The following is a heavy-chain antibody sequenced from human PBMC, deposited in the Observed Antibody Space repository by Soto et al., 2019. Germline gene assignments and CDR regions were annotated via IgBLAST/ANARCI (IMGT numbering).Heavy chain of an antibody. V-gene: IGHV3-11*01. D-gene: IGHD3-3*01. CDR1: GFTFSSYA. J-gene: IGHJ4*02. CDR3: ARIKSGITIFGVVIPPLDY. CDR2: ISSSGSTI. Sequence: GGSLRLSCAASGFTFSSYAMSWIRQAPGKGLEWVSYISSSGSTIYYADSVKGRFTISRDNAKNSLYLQMNSLRAEDTAVYYCARIKSGITIFGVVIPPLDYWGQGTPVTVPS.